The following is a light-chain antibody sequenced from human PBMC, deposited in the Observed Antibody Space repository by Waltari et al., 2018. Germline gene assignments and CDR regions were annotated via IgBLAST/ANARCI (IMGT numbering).Light chain of an antibody. V-gene: IGKV1-5*03. CDR1: QSISSW. CDR3: QQYNSYSPLT. CDR2: KAS. J-gene: IGKJ4*01. Sequence: DIQMTQSPSTLSASIGDRVTITCRVSQSISSWLAWYQQEPGKAPKLLIFKASSLESGVPTRFSGSGSGTEFTLTISSLHPDDFATYYCQQYNSYSPLTFGGGTKVEIK.